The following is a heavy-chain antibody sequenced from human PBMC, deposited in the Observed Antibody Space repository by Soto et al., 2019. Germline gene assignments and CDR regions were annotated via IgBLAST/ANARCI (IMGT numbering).Heavy chain of an antibody. J-gene: IGHJ4*02. CDR2: INHSGST. Sequence: QVQLQQWGAGLLKPSETLSLTCAVYGGSFSDYYWSWIRQPPGKGLEWIGEINHSGSTNCTPSLRGRLTISVDASKSHFSLKLTSVTTADTAVYYCARASAMTMFRGVVIRPPKYLFDCWGQGTLVTVSS. D-gene: IGHD3-10*01. CDR1: GGSFSDYY. CDR3: ARASAMTMFRGVVIRPPKYLFDC. V-gene: IGHV4-34*01.